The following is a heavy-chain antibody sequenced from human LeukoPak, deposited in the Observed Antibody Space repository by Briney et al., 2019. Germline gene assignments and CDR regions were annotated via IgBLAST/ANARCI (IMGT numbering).Heavy chain of an antibody. J-gene: IGHJ3*02. Sequence: PGGSLRLSCAASGFTFGSYGMHWVRQAPGKGLEWVAFIRYDGSNKYYADSVKGRFTISRDNPKNTLYLQMNSLRAEDTAVYYCAKDPRITIFGVVTHAFDIWGQGTMVTVSS. CDR1: GFTFGSYG. D-gene: IGHD3-3*01. V-gene: IGHV3-30*02. CDR3: AKDPRITIFGVVTHAFDI. CDR2: IRYDGSNK.